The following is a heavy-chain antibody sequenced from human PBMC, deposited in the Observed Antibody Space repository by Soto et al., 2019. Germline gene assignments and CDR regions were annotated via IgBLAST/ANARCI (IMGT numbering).Heavy chain of an antibody. CDR2: IIPIFGTA. D-gene: IGHD6-19*01. CDR3: ARERSSGWYQYSYFDY. J-gene: IGHJ4*02. CDR1: GGTFSSYA. V-gene: IGHV1-69*06. Sequence: QVQLVQSGAEVKKPGSSVKVSCKASGGTFSSYAISWVRQAPGQGLEWMGGIIPIFGTANYAQKFQVRVTITADKSTSKAYMELRSLRSEDTAVYYCARERSSGWYQYSYFDYWGQGTLVTVSP.